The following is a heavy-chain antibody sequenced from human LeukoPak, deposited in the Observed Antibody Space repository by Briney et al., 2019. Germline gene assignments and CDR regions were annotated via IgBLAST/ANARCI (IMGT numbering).Heavy chain of an antibody. CDR3: ARVASTVTGWFDP. CDR2: NYYSGST. J-gene: IGHJ5*02. CDR1: GGSISSSSYY. V-gene: IGHV4-39*07. D-gene: IGHD4-11*01. Sequence: SETLSLTCTVSGGSISSSSYYWGWIRQPPGKGLEWIGSNYYSGSTYYNPSLKSRVTISVDTSKNQFSLKLSSVTAADTAVYYCARVASTVTGWFDPWGQGTLVTVSS.